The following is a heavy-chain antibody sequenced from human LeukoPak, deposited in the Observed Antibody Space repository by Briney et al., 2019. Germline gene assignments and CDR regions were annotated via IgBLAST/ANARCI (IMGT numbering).Heavy chain of an antibody. V-gene: IGHV3-23*01. D-gene: IGHD4-11*01. CDR2: IGGRDGST. CDR3: AREEGYSNYYIY. Sequence: PGGSLRLSCAASGFTFSSYGMSWVRQAPGKGLEWVSAIGGRDGSTYYADSVKGRFTISRDNSKNTLYLQMNSLRAEDTAVYYCAREEGYSNYYIYWGQGTLVTVSS. CDR1: GFTFSSYG. J-gene: IGHJ4*02.